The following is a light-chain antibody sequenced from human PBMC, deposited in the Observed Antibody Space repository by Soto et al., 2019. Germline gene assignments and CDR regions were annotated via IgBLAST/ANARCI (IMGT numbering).Light chain of an antibody. J-gene: IGLJ1*01. CDR3: TSYAVGSTYV. CDR1: GSDIGYFNY. Sequence: QSALTQPASVSGSPGQSITISCTGTGSDIGYFNYVSWYQQQPGKAPKLMIYEVDNRPSGVSIRFSGSKSGSTASLTISGLQAEDEADYYCTSYAVGSTYVFGTGTKVTVL. V-gene: IGLV2-14*01. CDR2: EVD.